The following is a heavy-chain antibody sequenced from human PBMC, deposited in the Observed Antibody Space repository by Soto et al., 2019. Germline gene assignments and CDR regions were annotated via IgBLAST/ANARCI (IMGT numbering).Heavy chain of an antibody. CDR3: ATPGSSGSHYGMDV. CDR2: IFPSDSDT. V-gene: IGHV5-51*01. D-gene: IGHD6-25*01. CDR1: GYSFSTSW. Sequence: XXSLKISCKGSGYSFSTSWIGWVRKMPGKGLEWMGIIFPSDSDTRYSPSFQGQVTISADKSISTAYLQWSSLKASDTAMYYCATPGSSGSHYGMDVWGQGTTVTVSS. J-gene: IGHJ6*02.